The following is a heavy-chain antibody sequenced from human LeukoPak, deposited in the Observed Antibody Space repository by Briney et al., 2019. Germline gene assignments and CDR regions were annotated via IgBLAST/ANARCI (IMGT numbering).Heavy chain of an antibody. CDR3: ARAQPNLAAAGTYYYYYYMDV. J-gene: IGHJ6*03. Sequence: ASVKVSCKASGYTFTGYYMHWVRQAPGQGLEWMGWINPNSGGTNYAQKFQGRVTMTRDASISTAYMELSRLRSDDTAVYYCARAQPNLAAAGTYYYYYYMDVWGKGTTVTVSS. V-gene: IGHV1-2*02. CDR2: INPNSGGT. CDR1: GYTFTGYY. D-gene: IGHD6-13*01.